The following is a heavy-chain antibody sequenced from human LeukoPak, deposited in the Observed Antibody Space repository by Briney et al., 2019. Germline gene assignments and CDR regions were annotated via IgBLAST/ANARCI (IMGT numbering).Heavy chain of an antibody. V-gene: IGHV4-61*05. CDR1: GGSISSSSYY. Sequence: SETLSLTCTVSGGSISSSSYYWGWIRQPPGKGLEWIGYIYYSGSTNYNPSLKSRVTISVDTSKNQFSLKLSSVTAADTAVYYCARQKGGLAAADYWGQGTLVTVSS. J-gene: IGHJ4*02. D-gene: IGHD6-13*01. CDR3: ARQKGGLAAADY. CDR2: IYYSGST.